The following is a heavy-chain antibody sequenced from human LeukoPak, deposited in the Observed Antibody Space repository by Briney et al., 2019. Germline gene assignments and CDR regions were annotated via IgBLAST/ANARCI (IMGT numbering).Heavy chain of an antibody. CDR3: ARRTPKLRLGELSARAFDI. J-gene: IGHJ3*02. D-gene: IGHD3-16*02. CDR2: TYHSGST. Sequence: SETLSLTCTVSGYSISSGYDWGWIRQPPGKGLEWIGCTYHSGSTYYNPSLKSRVTISVDTSKNQFSLKLSSVTAADTAVYYCARRTPKLRLGELSARAFDIWGQGTMVTVSS. CDR1: GYSISSGYD. V-gene: IGHV4-38-2*02.